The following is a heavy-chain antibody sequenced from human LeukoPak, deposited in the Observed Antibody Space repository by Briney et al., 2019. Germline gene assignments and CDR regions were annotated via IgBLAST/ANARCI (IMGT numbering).Heavy chain of an antibody. CDR3: ARAGVEMATIIDY. Sequence: GGSLRLSCAASGFTFSDYYMSWIRQAAGKGLEWVSYISSSGSTIYYADSVKGRFTISRDNAKNSLYLQMNSLRAEDTAVYYCARAGVEMATIIDYWGQGTLVTVSS. CDR2: ISSSGSTI. V-gene: IGHV3-11*01. D-gene: IGHD5-24*01. CDR1: GFTFSDYY. J-gene: IGHJ4*02.